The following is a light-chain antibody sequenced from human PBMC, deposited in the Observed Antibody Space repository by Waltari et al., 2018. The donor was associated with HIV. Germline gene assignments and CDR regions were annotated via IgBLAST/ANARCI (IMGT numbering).Light chain of an antibody. V-gene: IGKV3-11*01. CDR2: DAS. Sequence: EIVLTQSPATLSLSPGERASLSCTASENINNYLGWSQQRPGQAPRLLIHDASNRAPGIPDRFTGSVSEKYFTLTISSLEAEDCAVYYCQQRRDWPLTFGGGTKVEIK. CDR3: QQRRDWPLT. CDR1: ENINNY. J-gene: IGKJ4*01.